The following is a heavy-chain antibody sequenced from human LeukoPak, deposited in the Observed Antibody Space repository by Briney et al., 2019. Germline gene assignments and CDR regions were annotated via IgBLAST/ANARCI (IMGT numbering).Heavy chain of an antibody. CDR2: ISWNSGSI. CDR1: GFTFSSYW. D-gene: IGHD2-2*01. J-gene: IGHJ4*02. Sequence: GGSLRLSCAASGFTFSSYWMSWVRQAPGKGLEWVSGISWNSGSIGYADSVKGRFTISRDNAKNSLYLQMNSLRAEDTALYYCAKVPAPYCSSTSCAYFDYWGQGTLVTVSS. CDR3: AKVPAPYCSSTSCAYFDY. V-gene: IGHV3-20*04.